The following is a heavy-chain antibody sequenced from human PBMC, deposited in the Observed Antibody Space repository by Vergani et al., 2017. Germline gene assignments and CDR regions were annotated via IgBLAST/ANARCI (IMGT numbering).Heavy chain of an antibody. J-gene: IGHJ6*02. CDR1: GDSVSSNTAA. D-gene: IGHD2-15*01. CDR3: ARDGGYCGGGSCYAPYYGMDV. CDR2: TYYRAKWYN. Sequence: QVQLQQSGPGLVKPSQTLSLTCAISGDSVSSNTAAWNWIRQSPSRGLEWLGRTYYRAKWYNDYAVSVKSRITINPDTSKNQFSLQLNSVTPEDTAVYYCARDGGYCGGGSCYAPYYGMDVWGQGTTVTVYS. V-gene: IGHV6-1*01.